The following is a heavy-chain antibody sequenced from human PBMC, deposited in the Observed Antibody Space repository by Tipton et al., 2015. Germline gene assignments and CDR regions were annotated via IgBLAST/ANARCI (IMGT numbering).Heavy chain of an antibody. CDR2: IYDSGST. D-gene: IGHD2/OR15-2a*01. V-gene: IGHV4-31*03. Sequence: TLSLTCTVSGGSISSGGYSWNWIRQHPCKGLVLIVYIYDSGSTSYYPSLKSRVTISADTSKNPFFLKLRSVTAADTALYYCAKGMRFEYWRGSPSFDPWGQGSLVAVSS. CDR3: AKGMRFEYWRGSPSFDP. J-gene: IGHJ5*02. CDR1: GGSISSGGYS.